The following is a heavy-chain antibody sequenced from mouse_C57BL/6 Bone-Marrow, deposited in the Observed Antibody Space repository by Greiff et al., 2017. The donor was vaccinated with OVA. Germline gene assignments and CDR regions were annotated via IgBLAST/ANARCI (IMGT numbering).Heavy chain of an antibody. D-gene: IGHD2-3*01. CDR1: GFTFSNYW. J-gene: IGHJ2*01. CDR2: IRLKSDNYAT. CDR3: TGRWGNYLYY. V-gene: IGHV6-3*01. Sequence: EVQVVESGGGLVQPGGSMKLSCVASGFTFSNYWMNWVRQSPEQGLEWVAQIRLKSDNYATHYAESVKGRFTISRDDSKSSVYLQMNNLRAEDTGIYYCTGRWGNYLYYWGQGTTLTVSS.